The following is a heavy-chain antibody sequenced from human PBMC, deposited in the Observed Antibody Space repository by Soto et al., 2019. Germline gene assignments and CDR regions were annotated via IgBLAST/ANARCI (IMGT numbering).Heavy chain of an antibody. CDR3: ARVVCSGTSCYSQWFDP. Sequence: QAQLVQSGAEVKKPGSSVKVSCKASGGTFNSYAISWVRQAPGQGLEWMGGIIPIFGTANYAQKFQGRVTITAYESTSTVSMELSGLRSADTAVYYSARVVCSGTSCYSQWFDPWGQGTLVTVSS. CDR1: GGTFNSYA. J-gene: IGHJ5*02. CDR2: IIPIFGTA. D-gene: IGHD2-2*01. V-gene: IGHV1-69*01.